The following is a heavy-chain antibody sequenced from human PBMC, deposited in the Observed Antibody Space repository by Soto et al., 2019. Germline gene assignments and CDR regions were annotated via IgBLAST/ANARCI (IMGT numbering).Heavy chain of an antibody. V-gene: IGHV4-39*01. CDR3: ARQSGYDMYYFDY. CDR1: GGSISSGDYY. Sequence: SETLSLTCTVSGGSISSGDYYWSWIRQPPGKGLEWIGYIYYSGSTYYNPSLKSRVTISVDTSKNQFSLKLSSVTAADTAVYYCARQSGYDMYYFDYWGQGTLVTVS. J-gene: IGHJ4*02. CDR2: IYYSGST. D-gene: IGHD5-12*01.